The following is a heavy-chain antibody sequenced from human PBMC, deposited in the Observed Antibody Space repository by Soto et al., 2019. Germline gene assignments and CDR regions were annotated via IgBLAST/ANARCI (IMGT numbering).Heavy chain of an antibody. J-gene: IGHJ3*02. D-gene: IGHD2-21*02. CDR2: ISWDGGST. CDR3: SRGVTAILFDI. CDR1: GFTFDDYT. V-gene: IGHV3-43*01. Sequence: VGSLRLSCAASGFTFDDYTMHWVRQAPGKGLEWVSLISWDGGSTYYADSVKGRFTISRDNSKNSLYLQMNSLRTEDTALYYCSRGVTAILFDIWGQGTMVTVSS.